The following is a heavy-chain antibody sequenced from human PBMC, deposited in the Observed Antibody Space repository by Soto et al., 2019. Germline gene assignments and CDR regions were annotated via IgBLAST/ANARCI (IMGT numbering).Heavy chain of an antibody. Sequence: PSETLSLTCTVSGGSIISGYWSWIRQPPGKGLEWIGYISHSGNTNYNPSVKSRVTLSVDTPKNQFSLRLSSVTTADTAVYYCAFLRGYAGRSIDYRCQGTLVTV. V-gene: IGHV4-59*01. CDR3: AFLRGYAGRSIDY. D-gene: IGHD5-12*01. J-gene: IGHJ4*02. CDR2: ISHSGNT. CDR1: GGSIISGY.